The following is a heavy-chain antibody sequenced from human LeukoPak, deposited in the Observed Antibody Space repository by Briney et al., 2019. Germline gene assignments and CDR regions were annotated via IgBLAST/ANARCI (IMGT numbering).Heavy chain of an antibody. J-gene: IGHJ4*02. Sequence: PSETLSLTCAVYGGSFSGYYWSWIRQPPGKGLESIGEINHSGSTNYNPSLKSRVTISVDTSKNQFSLKLSSVTAADTAVYYCARGWYDSPFDYWGQGTLVTVSS. CDR1: GGSFSGYY. D-gene: IGHD1-1*01. CDR2: INHSGST. CDR3: ARGWYDSPFDY. V-gene: IGHV4-34*01.